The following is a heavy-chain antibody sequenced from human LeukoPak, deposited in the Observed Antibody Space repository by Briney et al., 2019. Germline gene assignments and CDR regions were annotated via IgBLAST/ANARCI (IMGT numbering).Heavy chain of an antibody. D-gene: IGHD6-13*01. CDR1: GDSISSYY. Sequence: SSETLSLTCTVSGDSISSYYWSWIRQPPGKGLEWIGYVYYSGSTNYNPSLKSRVTISVDTSKNQFSLRLSSVTAADTAVYYCARVTGYVMEDYFDYWGQGTLVTVSS. J-gene: IGHJ4*02. CDR3: ARVTGYVMEDYFDY. V-gene: IGHV4-59*01. CDR2: VYYSGST.